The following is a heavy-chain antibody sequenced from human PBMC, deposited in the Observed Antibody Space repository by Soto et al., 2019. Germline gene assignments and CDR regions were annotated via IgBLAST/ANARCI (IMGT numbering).Heavy chain of an antibody. J-gene: IGHJ6*02. Sequence: SETLSLTCAVSGGYFSGDLWTWIRQTPGKGLEWIGEVNHSTGTKYNPSPKSRVTISVDMSKKQFSLKLSSLTAADTGVYYCAFRYDFYYGFDVWGQGTTVTAP. CDR2: VNHSTGT. CDR3: AFRYDFYYGFDV. V-gene: IGHV4-34*01. CDR1: GGYFSGDL.